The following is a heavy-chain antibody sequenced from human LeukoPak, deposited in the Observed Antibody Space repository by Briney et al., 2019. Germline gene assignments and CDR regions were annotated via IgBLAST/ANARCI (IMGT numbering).Heavy chain of an antibody. V-gene: IGHV4-39*07. Sequence: SETLSLTCTVSGGSISSSSYYWGWLRQPPGKGLEWIGSIYYSGSTYYNPSLKSRVTISVDTSKNQFSLKLSSVTAADTAVYYCAREVLWFGELLPKYNWFDPWGQGTLVTVSS. CDR1: GGSISSSSYY. CDR3: AREVLWFGELLPKYNWFDP. J-gene: IGHJ5*02. D-gene: IGHD3-10*01. CDR2: IYYSGST.